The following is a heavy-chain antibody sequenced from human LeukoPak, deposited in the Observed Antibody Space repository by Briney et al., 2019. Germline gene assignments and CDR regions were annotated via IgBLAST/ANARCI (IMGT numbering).Heavy chain of an antibody. V-gene: IGHV4-34*01. CDR3: ARDCSGGSCYYYYMDV. CDR2: INHSGST. Sequence: PSETLSLTCAVYGGSFSGYYWSWIRQPPGKGLEWIGEINHSGSTNYNPSLKSRVTISLDTSKNQFSLKLSSVTAADTAVYYCARDCSGGSCYYYYMDVWGKGTTVTVSS. J-gene: IGHJ6*03. CDR1: GGSFSGYY. D-gene: IGHD2-15*01.